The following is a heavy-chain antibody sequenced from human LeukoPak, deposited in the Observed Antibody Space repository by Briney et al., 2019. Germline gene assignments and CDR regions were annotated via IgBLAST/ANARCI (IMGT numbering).Heavy chain of an antibody. D-gene: IGHD3-16*01. CDR1: GFIFTDHW. V-gene: IGHV3-7*01. CDR3: ARAVDVADY. CDR2: IKEDESAK. Sequence: GGSLRLSCVASGFIFTDHWMSWVRQAPGKGLEWVANIKEDESAKFYADSVRGRFSISRDNAKNSLYLQMNNLRVEDTAVYYCARAVDVADYWGRGTLVTVSS. J-gene: IGHJ4*02.